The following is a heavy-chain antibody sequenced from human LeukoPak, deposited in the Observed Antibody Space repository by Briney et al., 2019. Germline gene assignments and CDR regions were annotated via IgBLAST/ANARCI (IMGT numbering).Heavy chain of an antibody. Sequence: GGSLRLSCAASGFTFSSYAMSWVRQAPGKGLEWVSAISGPAGSWDYADSVKGRFTISRDNSKNTLFLQMNSLRADDTAIYYCAKKVGLVSAPLYYFDVWGQGTLATVSS. V-gene: IGHV3-23*01. CDR2: ISGPAGSW. D-gene: IGHD5/OR15-5a*01. CDR3: AKKVGLVSAPLYYFDV. J-gene: IGHJ4*02. CDR1: GFTFSSYA.